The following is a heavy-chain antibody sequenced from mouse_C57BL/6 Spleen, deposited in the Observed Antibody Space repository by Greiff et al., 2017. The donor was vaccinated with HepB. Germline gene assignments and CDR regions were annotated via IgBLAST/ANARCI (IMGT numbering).Heavy chain of an antibody. Sequence: VQLQQPGAELVRPGTSVKLSCKASGYTFTSYWMHWVKQRPGQGLEWIGVSDPSDSYTNYNQKFKGKATLTVDTSSSTDYMQLSSLTSEDSAVYYCAGGDYGSIYAMDYWGQGTSVTVSS. CDR3: AGGDYGSIYAMDY. CDR1: GYTFTSYW. J-gene: IGHJ4*01. CDR2: SDPSDSYT. V-gene: IGHV1-59*01. D-gene: IGHD1-1*01.